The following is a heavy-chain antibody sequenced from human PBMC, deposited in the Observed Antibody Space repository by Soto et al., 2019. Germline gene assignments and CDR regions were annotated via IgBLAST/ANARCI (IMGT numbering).Heavy chain of an antibody. V-gene: IGHV3-30*18. Sequence: GGSLRLSCAASGFTFSSYGMHWVRQAPGKGLEWVAVISYDGSNKYYADSVKGRFTISRDNSKNTLYLQMNSLRAEDTAVYYCAKGAYNWSSRAPLYFDYWGQG. J-gene: IGHJ4*02. D-gene: IGHD1-20*01. CDR3: AKGAYNWSSRAPLYFDY. CDR1: GFTFSSYG. CDR2: ISYDGSNK.